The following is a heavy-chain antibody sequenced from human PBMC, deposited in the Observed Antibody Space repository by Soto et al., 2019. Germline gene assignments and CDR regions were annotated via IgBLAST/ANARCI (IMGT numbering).Heavy chain of an antibody. CDR3: ARASWDSSGFYPYYFDY. J-gene: IGHJ4*02. Sequence: QPGGSLRLSCAASGFTFSSYWMSWVRQAPGKGLEWVANIKQDGSEKKYVDSVKGRFTISRDNAKNSLYLQMNSLRAEDTAMYYCARASWDSSGFYPYYFDYWGQGTLVTVSS. CDR2: IKQDGSEK. CDR1: GFTFSSYW. V-gene: IGHV3-7*01. D-gene: IGHD3-22*01.